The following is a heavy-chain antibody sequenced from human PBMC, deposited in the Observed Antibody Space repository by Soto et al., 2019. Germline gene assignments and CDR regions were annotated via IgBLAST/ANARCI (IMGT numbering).Heavy chain of an antibody. CDR3: ARDPTSPGGAFDI. V-gene: IGHV3-21*01. D-gene: IGHD3-10*01. J-gene: IGHJ3*02. Sequence: EVQLVESGGGLVKPGGSLRLSCVASGFTFSSYSMNWVRQAPGKGLEWVSSISSSSSYIYYADSVKGRFTISRDNAKNSLYLQMNSLRAEDTAVYYCARDPTSPGGAFDIWGQGTMVTVSS. CDR2: ISSSSSYI. CDR1: GFTFSSYS.